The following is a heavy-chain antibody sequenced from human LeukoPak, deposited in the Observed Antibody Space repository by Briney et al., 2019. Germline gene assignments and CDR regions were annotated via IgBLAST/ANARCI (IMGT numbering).Heavy chain of an antibody. CDR3: ARGRDYSNSVAANNWFDP. Sequence: ASVNVSCTASGYTFTSYGISWVRQAPGQGLEWMGWISAYNGNTNYAQKLQGRVTMTTDTSTSTAYMELRSLRSDDTAVYYCARGRDYSNSVAANNWFDPWGQGTLVTVSS. CDR1: GYTFTSYG. CDR2: ISAYNGNT. J-gene: IGHJ5*02. D-gene: IGHD4-11*01. V-gene: IGHV1-18*01.